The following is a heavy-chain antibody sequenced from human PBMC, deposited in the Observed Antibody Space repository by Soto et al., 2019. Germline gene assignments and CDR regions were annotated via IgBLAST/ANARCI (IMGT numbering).Heavy chain of an antibody. V-gene: IGHV3-30*03. CDR1: GFTFSSYG. J-gene: IGHJ4*02. Sequence: QVQLVESGGGVVQPGRSLRLSCAASGFTFSSYGMHWVRQAPGKGLEWVAVISYDGSNKYYADSVKGRFTISRDNSKNTLSLQMNSLRAEDTAVYYCAEADGIQLWLAYYWGQGTLVTVSS. D-gene: IGHD5-18*01. CDR3: AEADGIQLWLAYY. CDR2: ISYDGSNK.